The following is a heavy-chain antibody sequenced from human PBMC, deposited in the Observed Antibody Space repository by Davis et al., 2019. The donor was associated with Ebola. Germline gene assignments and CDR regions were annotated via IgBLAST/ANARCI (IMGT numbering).Heavy chain of an antibody. CDR1: GFTLSTFW. CDR2: INTDGSYT. Sequence: GESLKISCTASGFTLSTFWVHWVRQAPGQGLVWHSTINTDGSYTTYADSVRGRFTISRDNTQDTVYLQMNSLGAEDTAVYYCARPYCSGGSCYSPPDYWGQGTLVTVSS. CDR3: ARPYCSGGSCYSPPDY. V-gene: IGHV3-74*01. J-gene: IGHJ4*02. D-gene: IGHD2-15*01.